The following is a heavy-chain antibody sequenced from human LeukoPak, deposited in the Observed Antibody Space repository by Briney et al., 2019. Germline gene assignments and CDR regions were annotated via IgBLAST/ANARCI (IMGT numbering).Heavy chain of an antibody. CDR3: ARDLKWSHWYFDL. D-gene: IGHD2-15*01. CDR2: INTNIGGT. V-gene: IGHV1-2*02. J-gene: IGHJ2*01. Sequence: ASVKVSCKASGYTFTDYYMHWVRQAPGQGLEWVGWINTNIGGTNYAQNFQGRVTMTIDTSISTAYMALSSLRSDDTAVYYCARDLKWSHWYFDLWGRGTLVTVSS. CDR1: GYTFTDYY.